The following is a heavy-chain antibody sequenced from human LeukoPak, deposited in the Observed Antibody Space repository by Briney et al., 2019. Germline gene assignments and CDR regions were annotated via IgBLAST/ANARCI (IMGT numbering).Heavy chain of an antibody. V-gene: IGHV1-69*04. J-gene: IGHJ6*02. CDR3: ARGIRYFDWLLATYGMDV. CDR2: IIPILGIA. D-gene: IGHD3-9*01. Sequence: SVKVSCKASGGTFRSYAISWVRQAPGQGIEWMGRIIPILGIANCAQKFQGRVTITADKSTSTAYMELSSLRSEDTAVYYCARGIRYFDWLLATYGMDVWGQGTTVTVSS. CDR1: GGTFRSYA.